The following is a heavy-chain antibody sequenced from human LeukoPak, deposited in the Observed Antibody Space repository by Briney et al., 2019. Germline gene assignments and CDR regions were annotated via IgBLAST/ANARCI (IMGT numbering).Heavy chain of an antibody. Sequence: SGPTLVKPTQTLTLTCTFSGFSLRTNGVGVGWIRQPPGKALEWLALIYWDDDKRYSPSLKSRLTITEDTSKNQVVLTMTNMDPVDTATYYCAHSRVYSYVSWFDPWGQGTLVTVSS. D-gene: IGHD5-18*01. CDR2: IYWDDDK. CDR3: AHSRVYSYVSWFDP. CDR1: GFSLRTNGVG. J-gene: IGHJ5*02. V-gene: IGHV2-5*02.